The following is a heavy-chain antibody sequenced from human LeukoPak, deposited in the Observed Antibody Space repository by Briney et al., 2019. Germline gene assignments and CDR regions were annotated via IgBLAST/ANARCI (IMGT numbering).Heavy chain of an antibody. D-gene: IGHD1-14*01. Sequence: ASVKVSCKASGYTFTSYGISWVRQAPGQGLEWMGWISAYNGNTNYAQKLQGRVTMTTDTSTSTAYMELRSLRSDDTAVYYCARVQSGGILPGTIVDWGQGTLVTVSS. CDR3: ARVQSGGILPGTIVD. V-gene: IGHV1-18*01. CDR1: GYTFTSYG. CDR2: ISAYNGNT. J-gene: IGHJ4*02.